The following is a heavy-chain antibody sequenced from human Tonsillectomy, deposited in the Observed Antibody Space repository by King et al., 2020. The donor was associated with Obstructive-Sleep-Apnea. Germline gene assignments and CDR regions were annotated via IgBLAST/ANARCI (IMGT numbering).Heavy chain of an antibody. J-gene: IGHJ3*02. Sequence: VQLVESGGGVVQPGRSLRLSCAASGFTFSSYGMHWVRQAPGKGLEWVAVISYDGSNKYYADSVKGRFTISRDNSKNTLYLQMNSLRAEDTAVYYCAKGRQRLDRDAFDIWGQGTMVTVSS. V-gene: IGHV3-30*18. D-gene: IGHD6-25*01. CDR3: AKGRQRLDRDAFDI. CDR2: ISYDGSNK. CDR1: GFTFSSYG.